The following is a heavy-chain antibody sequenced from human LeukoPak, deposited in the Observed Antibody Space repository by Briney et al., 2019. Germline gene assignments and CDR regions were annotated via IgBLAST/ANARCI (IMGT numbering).Heavy chain of an antibody. CDR2: IYHSGST. D-gene: IGHD4-17*01. CDR3: ARVDGDSLAEDY. V-gene: IGHV4-4*02. CDR1: GGSLSSSNW. Sequence: PSETLSLTCAVSGGSLSSSNWWSWVRQPPGKELEWIGEIYHSGSTNYNPSLKSRVTISVDKSKNQFSLKLSSVTAADTAVYYCARVDGDSLAEDYWGQGTLVTVSS. J-gene: IGHJ4*02.